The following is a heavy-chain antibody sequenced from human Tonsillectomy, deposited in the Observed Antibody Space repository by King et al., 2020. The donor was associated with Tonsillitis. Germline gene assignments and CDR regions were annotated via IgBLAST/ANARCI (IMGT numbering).Heavy chain of an antibody. V-gene: IGHV3-74*01. Sequence: VQLVESGGGLVQPGGSLRLSCAVSGFTFSSYWMEWVRQAPGKGLVSVSRVNGDGSYINYEDSVKGRFTISRDNAKNTVYLQMNSLRGEDTAVYYCARTADGDHLDYWGQGTPVTVSS. D-gene: IGHD4-17*01. CDR1: GFTFSSYW. CDR3: ARTADGDHLDY. CDR2: VNGDGSYI. J-gene: IGHJ4*02.